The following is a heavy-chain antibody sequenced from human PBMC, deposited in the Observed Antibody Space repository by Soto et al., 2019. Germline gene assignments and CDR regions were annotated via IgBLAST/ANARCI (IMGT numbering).Heavy chain of an antibody. CDR2: IYYSGST. CDR3: ARTGGSLTFSTLFDY. D-gene: IGHD2-15*01. J-gene: IGHJ4*02. Sequence: SETLSLTCTVSGGSISSYYWSWIRQPPGKGLEWIGYIYYSGSTNYNPSLKSRVTISVDTSKNQFSLKLSSVTAADTAVYYCARTGGSLTFSTLFDYWGQGTLVTVSS. V-gene: IGHV4-59*01. CDR1: GGSISSYY.